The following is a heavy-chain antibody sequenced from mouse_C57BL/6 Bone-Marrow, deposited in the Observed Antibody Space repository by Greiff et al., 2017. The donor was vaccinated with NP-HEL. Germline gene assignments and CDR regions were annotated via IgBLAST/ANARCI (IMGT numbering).Heavy chain of an antibody. V-gene: IGHV1-55*01. CDR1: GYTFTSYW. Sequence: VQLQQPGAELVKPGASVKMSCKASGYTFTSYWITWVKQRPGQGLEWIGDIYPGSGSTNYNEKFKSKATLTVDTSSSTAYMQLSSLTSEDSAVYYCARAGTMITRRRYWYFDVWGTGTTVTVSS. D-gene: IGHD2-4*01. CDR3: ARAGTMITRRRYWYFDV. CDR2: IYPGSGST. J-gene: IGHJ1*03.